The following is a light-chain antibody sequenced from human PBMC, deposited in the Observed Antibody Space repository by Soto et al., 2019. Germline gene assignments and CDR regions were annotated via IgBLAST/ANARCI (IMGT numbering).Light chain of an antibody. J-gene: IGLJ1*01. CDR2: EVS. CDR1: SSVVGGYNY. CDR3: NSYAGSNNV. V-gene: IGLV2-8*01. Sequence: QSVLTQPPSASGSPGQSVTISCTGTSSVVGGYNYVSWYQQHPGKAPKLMIYEVSQRPSGVPDRFSGSKSGNTASLTVSGLQAEDEADYYCNSYAGSNNVFGTGTKVTVL.